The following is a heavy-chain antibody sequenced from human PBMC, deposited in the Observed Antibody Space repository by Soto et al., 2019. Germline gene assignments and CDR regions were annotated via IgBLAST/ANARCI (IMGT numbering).Heavy chain of an antibody. Sequence: SVKVSCKASGRTFGSHTFRWVRQAPGQGLEWMGRIIPAFDTATYAQKFQGRVTITADESTSTAYMEPSSLRSEDTAVYYWARYLVAATLYYYYGMDVWGQGTTVTVS. J-gene: IGHJ6*02. V-gene: IGHV1-69*13. D-gene: IGHD2-15*01. CDR3: ARYLVAATLYYYYGMDV. CDR2: IIPAFDTA. CDR1: GRTFGSHT.